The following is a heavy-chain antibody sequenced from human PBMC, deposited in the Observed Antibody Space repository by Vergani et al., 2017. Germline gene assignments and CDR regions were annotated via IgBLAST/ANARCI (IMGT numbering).Heavy chain of an antibody. Sequence: QVQLVESGGGLVKPGGSLRLSCAASGFTFSDYYMSWIRQAPGKGLEWVSYISSSGSTIYYADSVKGRFTISRDNAKNSLYLHMNSLRADDTALYYCAGEVYRYGYNRDYFDYWGQGTLVTVSS. V-gene: IGHV3-11*01. J-gene: IGHJ4*02. D-gene: IGHD5-24*01. CDR3: AGEVYRYGYNRDYFDY. CDR1: GFTFSDYY. CDR2: ISSSGSTI.